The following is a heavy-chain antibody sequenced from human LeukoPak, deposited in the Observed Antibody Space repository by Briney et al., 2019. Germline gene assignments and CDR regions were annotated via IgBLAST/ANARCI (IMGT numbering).Heavy chain of an antibody. Sequence: PSETLSLTCTVSSHSITNNYFGWIRQSPGKGLEWIGSISQRQITYYSPSLRSRVTVSRETSNKQFSLRLTSVTAGDTAIYYCVSHETPYYYIDVWGKGTPVTFSS. CDR2: ISQRQIT. CDR1: SHSITNNYF. J-gene: IGHJ6*03. CDR3: VSHETPYYYIDV. V-gene: IGHV4-38-2*02.